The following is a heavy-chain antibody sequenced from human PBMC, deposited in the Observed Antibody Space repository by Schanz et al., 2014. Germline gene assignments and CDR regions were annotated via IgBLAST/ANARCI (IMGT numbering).Heavy chain of an antibody. Sequence: QVQLVQSGAEVKKPGASVKVSCKASGYTFTSYGISWVRQAPGQGPEFMGWISTFRNEDTNSAQRFQGRLTMTTDTSTSTAYMELRSLRSEDTAVHYCARGRGFYDYWGQGTLVTVSS. V-gene: IGHV1-18*01. CDR1: GYTFTSYG. CDR3: ARGRGFYDY. J-gene: IGHJ4*02. CDR2: ISTFRNEDT. D-gene: IGHD3-10*01.